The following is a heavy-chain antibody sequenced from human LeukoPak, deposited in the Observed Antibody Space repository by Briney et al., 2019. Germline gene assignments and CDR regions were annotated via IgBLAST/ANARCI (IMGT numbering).Heavy chain of an antibody. J-gene: IGHJ5*02. V-gene: IGHV7-4-1*02. Sequence: GASVQVSCKASGYSFTTYAMNWVRRAPGQGLEWMGWINTNTGNPTYAQGFTGRFVFSLDTSVSTAYLQISSLKAEDTAVYYCARELLITRTWFDPWGQGTLVTVSS. CDR2: INTNTGNP. D-gene: IGHD3-22*01. CDR3: ARELLITRTWFDP. CDR1: GYSFTTYA.